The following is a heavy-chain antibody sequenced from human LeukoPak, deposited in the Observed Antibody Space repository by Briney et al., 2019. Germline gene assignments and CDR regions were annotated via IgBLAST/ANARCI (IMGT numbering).Heavy chain of an antibody. CDR1: GYTFTSYD. Sequence: ASVKVSCKASGYTFTSYDINWVRQATGQGLEWMGWMNPNSGNTGYAQKFQDRVIMTRDTSISTVYTELRSLRSEDTAVYFCTRGSIALPYNWFDPWGQGTRVTVSS. J-gene: IGHJ5*02. D-gene: IGHD2-8*02. V-gene: IGHV1-8*01. CDR2: MNPNSGNT. CDR3: TRGSIALPYNWFDP.